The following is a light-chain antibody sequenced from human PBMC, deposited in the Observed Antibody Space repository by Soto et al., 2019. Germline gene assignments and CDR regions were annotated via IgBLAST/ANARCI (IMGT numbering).Light chain of an antibody. J-gene: IGLJ1*01. V-gene: IGLV2-14*01. CDR1: SSDVGGYTY. CDR3: SSYTSSSTLV. Sequence: QSVLTQPDSVSGSPGQSITICCTGTSSDVGGYTYVSWYQQHPGKAPKLMIYEVNKRPSGVSNRFSGSKSGNTASLTISGLQAEDEADYYCSSYTSSSTLVFGTGTKLTVL. CDR2: EVN.